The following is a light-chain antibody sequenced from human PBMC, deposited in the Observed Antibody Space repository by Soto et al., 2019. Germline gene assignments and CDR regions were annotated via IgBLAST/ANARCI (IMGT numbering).Light chain of an antibody. Sequence: EVVMTQSPASLSASPGERVTLSCRASQNIRSSLAWYQQRPGQAPRLLIYDASTRATGIPPRFSGGGSGTDFTLTISRLEPEDFAVYYCHQFVSSPQTFGQGTKVDIK. CDR1: QNIRSS. CDR2: DAS. CDR3: HQFVSSPQT. J-gene: IGKJ1*01. V-gene: IGKV3-20*01.